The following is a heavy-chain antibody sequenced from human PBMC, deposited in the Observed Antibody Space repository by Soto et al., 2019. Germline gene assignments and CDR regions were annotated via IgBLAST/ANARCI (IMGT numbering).Heavy chain of an antibody. CDR3: ARRLTYYYDSSGYYDAFDI. J-gene: IGHJ3*02. Sequence: SETLSLTCTVSGGSISRYYWSGIRQPPGKGLEWIGYIYYSGSTNYNPSLKGRVPISVDTSKNQFSLKLSSVTAADTAVYYCARRLTYYYDSSGYYDAFDIWGQGTMVTVSS. D-gene: IGHD3-22*01. V-gene: IGHV4-59*01. CDR2: IYYSGST. CDR1: GGSISRYY.